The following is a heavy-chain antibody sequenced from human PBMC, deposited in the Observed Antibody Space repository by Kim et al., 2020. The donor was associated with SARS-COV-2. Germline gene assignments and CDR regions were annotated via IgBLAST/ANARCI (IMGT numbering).Heavy chain of an antibody. CDR1: GGSISSYY. Sequence: SETLSLTCTVSGGSISSYYWSWIRQPPGKGLEWIGYIYYSGSTNYNPSLKSRVTISVDTSKNQFSLKLSSVTAADTAVYYCARANSGYCSGGSCFYFDYWGQGTLVTVSS. D-gene: IGHD2-15*01. CDR2: IYYSGST. CDR3: ARANSGYCSGGSCFYFDY. J-gene: IGHJ4*02. V-gene: IGHV4-59*01.